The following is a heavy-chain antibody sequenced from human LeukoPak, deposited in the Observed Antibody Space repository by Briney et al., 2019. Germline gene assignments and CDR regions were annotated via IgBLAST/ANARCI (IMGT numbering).Heavy chain of an antibody. CDR1: GFTFSSFS. D-gene: IGHD3-22*01. J-gene: IGHJ4*02. V-gene: IGHV3-23*01. CDR3: AKGGYYDSSGYLGYYFDY. Sequence: GGSLRLSCAASGFTFSSFSMNWVRQAPGKGLEWVSTFSGSSDNTYYTDSVKGRFTISRDNSKNTLYLQMNSLGADDTAVYYCAKGGYYDSSGYLGYYFDYWGQGTLVTVSS. CDR2: FSGSSDNT.